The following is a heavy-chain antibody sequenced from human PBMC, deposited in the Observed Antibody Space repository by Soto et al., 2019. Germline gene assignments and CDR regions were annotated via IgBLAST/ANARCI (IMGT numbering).Heavy chain of an antibody. D-gene: IGHD3-9*01. CDR1: GGSFSGYY. J-gene: IGHJ6*03. Sequence: SETLSLTCAVYGGSFSGYYWSWIRQPPGKGLEWIGEINHSGSTNYNPSLKSRVTISVDTSKNQFSLKLGSVTAADTAVYYCARGHYDILTGYLRLLRAYYMDVWGKGTTVTVSS. V-gene: IGHV4-34*01. CDR2: INHSGST. CDR3: ARGHYDILTGYLRLLRAYYMDV.